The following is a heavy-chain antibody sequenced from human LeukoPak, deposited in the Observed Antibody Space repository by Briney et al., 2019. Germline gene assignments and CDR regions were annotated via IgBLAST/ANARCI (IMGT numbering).Heavy chain of an antibody. CDR2: IYTSGST. J-gene: IGHJ2*01. CDR3: ARDPGRYSSGWFWYFDL. V-gene: IGHV4-4*07. D-gene: IGHD6-19*01. CDR1: GGSFSGYY. Sequence: PSETLSLTCAVYGGSFSGYYWSWIRQPAGKGLEWIGRIYTSGSTNYNPSLKSRVTMSVDTSKNQFSLKLSSVTAADTAVYYCARDPGRYSSGWFWYFDLWGRGTLVTVSS.